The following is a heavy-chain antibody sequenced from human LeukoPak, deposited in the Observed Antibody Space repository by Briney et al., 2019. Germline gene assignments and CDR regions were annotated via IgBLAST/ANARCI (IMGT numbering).Heavy chain of an antibody. Sequence: PGGSLRLSCAASGFTFSSYSMSWVRQAPGKGLEWVSSISSSSSYIYYADSVKGRFTISRDNSKNTLYLQMNSLRAEDTAVYYCARDRRVLTATTAGAFDIWGQGTMVTVSS. D-gene: IGHD3-9*01. CDR1: GFTFSSYS. V-gene: IGHV3-21*01. CDR3: ARDRRVLTATTAGAFDI. J-gene: IGHJ3*02. CDR2: ISSSSSYI.